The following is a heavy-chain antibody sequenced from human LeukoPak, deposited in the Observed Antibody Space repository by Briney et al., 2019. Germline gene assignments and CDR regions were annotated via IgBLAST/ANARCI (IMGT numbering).Heavy chain of an antibody. V-gene: IGHV3-20*04. Sequence: GGSLRLSCAASGFTFDDYGLSWVSQAPGEGLEWVSTSNWNGGSIGYADSVKGRFTITRDNAKNTLYLQMNSLRAEDTAVYYCARGGSYLSAFDIWGQGTMVTVSS. CDR1: GFTFDDYG. CDR3: ARGGSYLSAFDI. J-gene: IGHJ3*02. CDR2: SNWNGGSI. D-gene: IGHD1-26*01.